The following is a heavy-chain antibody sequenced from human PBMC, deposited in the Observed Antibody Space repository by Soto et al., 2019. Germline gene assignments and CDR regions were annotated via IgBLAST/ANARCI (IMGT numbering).Heavy chain of an antibody. CDR1: GFTFSRFE. J-gene: IGHJ4*02. CDR3: TRAAWFPYLSFY. V-gene: IGHV3-48*03. D-gene: IGHD3-10*01. CDR2: ISSSGSTA. Sequence: GGSLRLSCAASGFTFSRFELHWVRQAPGKGLEWISYISSSGSTAYYASSVEGRFTISRDNANNSVYLQMDSLRAEGTALYYCTRAAWFPYLSFYWGQGAPVTVSS.